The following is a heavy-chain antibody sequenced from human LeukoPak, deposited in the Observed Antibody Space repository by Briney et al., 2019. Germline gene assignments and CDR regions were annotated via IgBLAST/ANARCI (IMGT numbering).Heavy chain of an antibody. J-gene: IGHJ6*03. V-gene: IGHV3-7*01. Sequence: GGSLRLSCAASRFTFSTYSMNWVRQAPGKGLEWVANIKQDGSEKYYVDSVKGRFTISRDNAKNSLYLQMNSLRAEDTAVYYCATDILTDVYYYYYMDVWGKGTTVTVSS. CDR2: IKQDGSEK. D-gene: IGHD3-9*01. CDR1: RFTFSTYS. CDR3: ATDILTDVYYYYYMDV.